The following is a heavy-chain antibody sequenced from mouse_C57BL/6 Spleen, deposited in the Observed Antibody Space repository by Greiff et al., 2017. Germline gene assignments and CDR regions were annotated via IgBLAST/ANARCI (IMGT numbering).Heavy chain of an antibody. D-gene: IGHD2-2*01. V-gene: IGHV1-53*01. Sequence: QVQLQQPGTELVKPGASVKLSCKASGYTFTSYWMHWVKQRPGQGLEWIGNINPSNGGTNYNEKFKSKATLTVDKSSSTAYMQLSSLTSEDSAVDYCAREDYGYDGAWFAYGGQGTLVTVAA. CDR1: GYTFTSYW. CDR3: AREDYGYDGAWFAY. J-gene: IGHJ3*01. CDR2: INPSNGGT.